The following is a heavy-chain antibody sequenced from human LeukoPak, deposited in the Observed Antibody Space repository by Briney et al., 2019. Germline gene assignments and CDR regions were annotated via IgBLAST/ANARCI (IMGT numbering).Heavy chain of an antibody. CDR2: ICGSSSST. J-gene: IGHJ4*02. Sequence: GGSLRLSCTASGFSFSSYAMNCVRQAPGKGLEWVSVICGSSSSTCYVDSVKGRFTISRDNSKNTLYLQMNSLRAEDTAIYYCAKGSGGSCHSATDYWGQGTLVTVSS. CDR1: GFSFSSYA. V-gene: IGHV3-23*01. CDR3: AKGSGGSCHSATDY. D-gene: IGHD2-15*01.